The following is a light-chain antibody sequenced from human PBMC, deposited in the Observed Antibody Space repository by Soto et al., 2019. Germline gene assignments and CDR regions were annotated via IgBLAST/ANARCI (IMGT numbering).Light chain of an antibody. J-gene: IGKJ1*01. Sequence: EIVMTQSPATLSVSPGERATLSCRASQSVSSNLAWYQQKPGQAPRLLIYGASTRATGIPARFSGSGSGTEFTLTISRLEPEDYAVYYCQQYGHSLWTFGQGTKV. CDR3: QQYGHSLWT. CDR1: QSVSSN. V-gene: IGKV3D-15*01. CDR2: GAS.